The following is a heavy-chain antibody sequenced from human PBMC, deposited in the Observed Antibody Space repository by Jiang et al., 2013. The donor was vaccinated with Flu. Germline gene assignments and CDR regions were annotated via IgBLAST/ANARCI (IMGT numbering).Heavy chain of an antibody. Sequence: VQLLESGGGVVQPGRSLRLSCAASGFAFSKYGMHWVRQAPGKGLEWVSVISYDGTTQYYADSVKGRFTISRDNSKNALYLQMNSLRPEDTAVYSCAKDPGGSKYQPYYLENWGQGALVTVSS. CDR2: ISYDGTTQ. CDR3: AKDPGGSKYQPYYLEN. CDR1: GFAFSKYG. J-gene: IGHJ4*02. V-gene: IGHV3-30*18. D-gene: IGHD1-26*01.